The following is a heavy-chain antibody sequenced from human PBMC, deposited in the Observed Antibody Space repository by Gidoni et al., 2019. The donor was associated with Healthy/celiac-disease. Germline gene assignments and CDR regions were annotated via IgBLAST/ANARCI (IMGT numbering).Heavy chain of an antibody. CDR1: GFTFRSYD. Sequence: EVQLLESGGGLVQPGGSLRLSCAASGFTFRSYDMSWVRQAPGKGLEWVSAISGSGGSTYYADSVKGRFTISRDNSKNTLYLQMNSLRAEDTAVYYCANQLIQSHYERVFQHWGQGTLVTVSS. V-gene: IGHV3-23*01. CDR2: ISGSGGST. J-gene: IGHJ1*01. CDR3: ANQLIQSHYERVFQH. D-gene: IGHD3-16*01.